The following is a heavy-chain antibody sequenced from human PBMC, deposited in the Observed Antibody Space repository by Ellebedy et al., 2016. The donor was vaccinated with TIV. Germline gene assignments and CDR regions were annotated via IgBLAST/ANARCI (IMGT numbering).Heavy chain of an antibody. CDR3: AKARGSSSFFDY. CDR2: IGDSGTT. V-gene: IGHV3-23*01. J-gene: IGHJ4*02. Sequence: GGSLRLXXAASGFTLTNYGMSWVRQAPGKGLEWVSAIGDSGTTYYADSVKGRFTISRDTSKNTLYLQMNSLRGEDTAVYYCAKARGSSSFFDYWGRGTLVTVSS. CDR1: GFTLTNYG. D-gene: IGHD6-6*01.